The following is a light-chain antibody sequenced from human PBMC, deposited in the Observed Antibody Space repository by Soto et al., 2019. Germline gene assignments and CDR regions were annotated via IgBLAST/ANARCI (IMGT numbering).Light chain of an antibody. Sequence: QSVLTQPPSVSEAPGQRVTISCTGSSSNIGAGYEAHWYQQVPGTAPKLLIYENNNRPSGLPDRFSVSKSGTSASLAITGLQAEDEAEYYCQSYDISLSGYVFGTGTKLTVL. CDR2: ENN. CDR1: SSNIGAGYE. J-gene: IGLJ1*01. CDR3: QSYDISLSGYV. V-gene: IGLV1-40*01.